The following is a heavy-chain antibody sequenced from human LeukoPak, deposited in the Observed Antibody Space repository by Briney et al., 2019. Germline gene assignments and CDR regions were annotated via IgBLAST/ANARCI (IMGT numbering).Heavy chain of an antibody. Sequence: GGSLRLSCAASGFTFSSYAMSWVRQAPGEGLEWVGRIKSKTDGGTTDYAAPVKGRFTISRDDSKNTLHLQMNSLKTEDTAVYYCTTHYYDFWSGLDGYWGQGTLVTVSS. D-gene: IGHD3-3*01. CDR1: GFTFSSYA. V-gene: IGHV3-15*01. J-gene: IGHJ4*02. CDR2: IKSKTDGGTT. CDR3: TTHYYDFWSGLDGY.